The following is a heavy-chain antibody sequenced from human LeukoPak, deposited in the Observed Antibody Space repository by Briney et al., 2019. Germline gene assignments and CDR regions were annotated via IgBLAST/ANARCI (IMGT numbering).Heavy chain of an antibody. D-gene: IGHD2-2*01. CDR1: GFTFSSYA. CDR2: INDNGT. J-gene: IGHJ4*02. V-gene: IGHV3-23*01. CDR3: AKSYRFFDY. Sequence: GASLRLSCAASGFTFSSYAMSWVRQAPGKGLEWVSGINDNGTYYADSVKGRFTISRDNSKNTLYLQMNSLRAEDTAVYFCAKSYRFFDYWGQGTLVTVSS.